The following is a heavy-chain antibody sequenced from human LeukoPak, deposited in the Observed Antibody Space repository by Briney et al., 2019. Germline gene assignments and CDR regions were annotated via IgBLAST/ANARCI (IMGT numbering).Heavy chain of an antibody. V-gene: IGHV3-64*01. Sequence: SCKASGYTFTGYYMHWVRQAPGKGLEYVSAISSNGGSTYYANSVKGRFTISRDNSKNTLYLQMGSLRAEDMAVYYCARGGATKGDYWGQGTLVTVSS. CDR1: GYTFTGYY. CDR3: ARGGATKGDY. CDR2: ISSNGGST. D-gene: IGHD1-1*01. J-gene: IGHJ4*02.